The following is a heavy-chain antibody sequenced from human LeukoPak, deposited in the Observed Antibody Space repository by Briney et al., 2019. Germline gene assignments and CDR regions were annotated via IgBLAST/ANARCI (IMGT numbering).Heavy chain of an antibody. Sequence: GGSLRLSCASSGFTFSSYSMNWVRQAPGKGREWVSYISSSSSTIYYADSVKGRVTIYRDNAKNSLYLQMNRLRDEDTAVYYCARGGKSRFAPWGQGTMVTVST. J-gene: IGHJ5*02. CDR1: GFTFSSYS. CDR3: ARGGKSRFAP. V-gene: IGHV3-48*02. CDR2: ISSSSSTI. D-gene: IGHD1-26*01.